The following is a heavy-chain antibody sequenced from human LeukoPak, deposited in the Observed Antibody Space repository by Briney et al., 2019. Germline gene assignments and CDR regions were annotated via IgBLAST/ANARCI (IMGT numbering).Heavy chain of an antibody. D-gene: IGHD3-9*01. J-gene: IGHJ4*02. CDR1: GFTFSSYG. Sequence: PGGSLRLSCAASGFTFSSYGMHWVRQAPGKGLEWVAVISYDGSNKYYADSVKGRFTISRDNSKNTLYLQKNSLRAEDTAMYYCARDRDYDILTGTVPNIWGQGTLVTVSS. CDR3: ARDRDYDILTGTVPNI. CDR2: ISYDGSNK. V-gene: IGHV3-30*03.